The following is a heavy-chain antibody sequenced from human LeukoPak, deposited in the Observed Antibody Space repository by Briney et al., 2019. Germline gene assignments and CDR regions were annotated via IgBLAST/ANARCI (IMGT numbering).Heavy chain of an antibody. CDR1: GGSVSRGNYY. V-gene: IGHV4-61*03. Sequence: PSETLSLTCTVSGGSVSRGNYYWSWIRRPPGKGLEWIGYIYDSGSTNYNSSLKSRVTISVDTSKNHFSLRLSSVTAADTALYFCARDSGTNYYGMDVWGQGTTVTVSS. J-gene: IGHJ6*02. CDR2: IYDSGST. CDR3: ARDSGTNYYGMDV.